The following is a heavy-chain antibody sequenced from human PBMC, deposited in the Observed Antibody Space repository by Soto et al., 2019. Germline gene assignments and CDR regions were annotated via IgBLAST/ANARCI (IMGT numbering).Heavy chain of an antibody. V-gene: IGHV1-18*01. D-gene: IGHD3-16*01. CDR2: INTYNGNT. J-gene: IGHJ6*02. CDR3: AMVDVYVTPSPQDV. Sequence: QVQLVQSGAEVKNPGASVKVSCKTSGYIFTNYGIGWARQAPGQGLEWMGWINTYNGNTNYAQNLQGRLTLTTDTATSTAYMELRSLRSNATAIYYCAMVDVYVTPSPQDVWGQGTTVNVSS. CDR1: GYIFTNYG.